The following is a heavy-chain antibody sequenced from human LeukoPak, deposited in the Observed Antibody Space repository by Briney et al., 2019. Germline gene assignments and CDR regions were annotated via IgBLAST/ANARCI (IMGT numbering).Heavy chain of an antibody. CDR1: GFTFSSYS. J-gene: IGHJ4*02. CDR2: ISSSSSYI. V-gene: IGHV3-21*01. CDR3: ARVSVGAYYFDY. D-gene: IGHD1-26*01. Sequence: PGGSLRLSCAASGFTFSSYSMNWVRQAPGKGLEWVSSISSSSSYIYYADSVKGRFTISRDNAKNTLYLQMNSLRAEDTAVYYCARVSVGAYYFDYWGQGTLVTVSS.